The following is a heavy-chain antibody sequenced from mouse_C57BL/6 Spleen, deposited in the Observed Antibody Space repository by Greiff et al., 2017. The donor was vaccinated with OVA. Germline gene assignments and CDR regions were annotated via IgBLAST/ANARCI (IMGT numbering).Heavy chain of an antibody. J-gene: IGHJ4*01. CDR2: INYDGSST. D-gene: IGHD2-10*01. CDR3: AREGAYYGKYYAMDY. V-gene: IGHV5-16*01. CDR1: GFTFSDYY. Sequence: EVQRVESEGGLVQPGSSMKLSCTASGFTFSDYYMAWVRQVPEKGLEWVANINYDGSSTYYLDSLKSRFIISRDNAKNILYLQMSSLKSEDTATYYCAREGAYYGKYYAMDYWGQGTSVTVSS.